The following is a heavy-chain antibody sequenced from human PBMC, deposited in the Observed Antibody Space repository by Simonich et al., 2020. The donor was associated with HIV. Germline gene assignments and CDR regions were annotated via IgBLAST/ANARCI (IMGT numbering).Heavy chain of an antibody. D-gene: IGHD4-4*01. CDR3: ARDGYSNYYYYFYMDV. CDR1: GFTFSSYA. J-gene: IGHJ6*03. V-gene: IGHV3-30*07. Sequence: VQLVESGGGVVQPGRSLRLSCAASGFTFSSYAMHWVRQAPGKGLEWVAVISYDGSNKYYADSVKGRFTISRDNSKNTLYLQMSSLRAEDTAVYYCARDGYSNYYYYFYMDVWGKGTTLTVSS. CDR2: ISYDGSNK.